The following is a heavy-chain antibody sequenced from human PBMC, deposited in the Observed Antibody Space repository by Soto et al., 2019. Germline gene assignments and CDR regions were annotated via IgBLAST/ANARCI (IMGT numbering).Heavy chain of an antibody. Sequence: SETLSLTCTVSVGSVSSGSYYWSWIRQPPGKGLEWIGYIYYSGSTNYNPSLKSRVTISVDTSKNQFSLKLSSVTAADTAVYYCARGNYDFWSGYYTNYYYGMDVWGQGTTVTVSS. CDR1: VGSVSSGSYY. D-gene: IGHD3-3*01. CDR3: ARGNYDFWSGYYTNYYYGMDV. J-gene: IGHJ6*02. CDR2: IYYSGST. V-gene: IGHV4-61*01.